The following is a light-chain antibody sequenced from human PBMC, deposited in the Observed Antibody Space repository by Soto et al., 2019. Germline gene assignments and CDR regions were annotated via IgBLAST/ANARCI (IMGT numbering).Light chain of an antibody. J-gene: IGKJ1*01. CDR1: ERIYSAY. CDR2: DIF. Sequence: EVVLTQSPGTLSLSRGERATLSCRASERIYSAYLGWYQQKPGQAPRLVIYDIFTRATGVPTRISGSGSGTDFTLTISRLEPEDFAVYYCQQYGSSPRWTFGQGTKVDIK. CDR3: QQYGSSPRWT. V-gene: IGKV3-20*01.